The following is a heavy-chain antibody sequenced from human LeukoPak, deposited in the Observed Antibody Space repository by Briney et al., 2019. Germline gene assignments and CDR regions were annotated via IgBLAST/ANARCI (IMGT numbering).Heavy chain of an antibody. Sequence: SETLSLTCAVYGGSFSGYYWSWIRQPPGKGLEWIGEINHSGSTNHNPSLKSRVTISVDKSNNQFSLKLTSVTAADTAVYFCASGDSSGWSYEHDYWGQGTQVTVSS. CDR1: GGSFSGYY. CDR3: ASGDSSGWSYEHDY. CDR2: INHSGST. D-gene: IGHD6-19*01. V-gene: IGHV4-34*01. J-gene: IGHJ4*02.